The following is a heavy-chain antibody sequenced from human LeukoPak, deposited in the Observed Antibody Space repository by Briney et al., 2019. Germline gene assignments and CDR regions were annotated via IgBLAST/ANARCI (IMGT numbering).Heavy chain of an antibody. CDR2: IKQDGSER. CDR3: ARVVGSLWFGELLLYFDS. D-gene: IGHD3-10*01. J-gene: IGHJ4*02. CDR1: GFTFSNFW. V-gene: IGHV3-7*01. Sequence: GGSLRLSCAASGFTFSNFWMSWVRQAPGKGLEWVANIKQDGSERYYVDSVKGRFTISSDNAKNSLYLLLSSLRAEDTAVYYCARVVGSLWFGELLLYFDSWGQGTLVTVSS.